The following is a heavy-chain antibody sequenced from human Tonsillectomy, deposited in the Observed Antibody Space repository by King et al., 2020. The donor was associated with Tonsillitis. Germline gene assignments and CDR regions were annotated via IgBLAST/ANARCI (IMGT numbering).Heavy chain of an antibody. D-gene: IGHD3-16*02. J-gene: IGHJ3*02. Sequence: QLVQSGAEVKKPGASVKVSCKASGYTFTGYYMHWVRQAPGQGLEGMGWINPNSGGTNYAQKFRGWVTMTRATSISTAYMELSRLRSDDTAVYYCAREYYDYVWGSYRPGNAFDIWGQGTMVTVSS. CDR1: GYTFTGYY. CDR2: INPNSGGT. CDR3: AREYYDYVWGSYRPGNAFDI. V-gene: IGHV1-2*04.